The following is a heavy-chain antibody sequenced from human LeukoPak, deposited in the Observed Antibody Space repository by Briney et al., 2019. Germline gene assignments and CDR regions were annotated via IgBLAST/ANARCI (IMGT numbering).Heavy chain of an antibody. V-gene: IGHV3-74*01. CDR3: ASASSHRIAAGGDY. J-gene: IGHJ4*02. CDR2: INSDGSSR. CDR1: GFTFSKYW. D-gene: IGHD6-13*01. Sequence: GGSLRLSCAASGFTFSKYWMHWVRQAPGKGLVWASRINSDGSSRNYADSVKGRFTISRDNAKNTLYLQMNSLRAEDTAVYYCASASSHRIAAGGDYWGQGTLVTVSS.